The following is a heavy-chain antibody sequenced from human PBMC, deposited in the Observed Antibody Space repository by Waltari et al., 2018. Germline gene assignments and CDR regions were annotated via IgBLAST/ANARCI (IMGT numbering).Heavy chain of an antibody. V-gene: IGHV4-59*01. Sequence: VXXQDAGPGLVKPSETLSPPCTXXXGPQHXYYWSWTRQPPGKGLDWXGXIXXSGXXXYNPSLKSRVTISVDTSKNQFSLKLSSVTAADTAVYYCARVVSTGSAFDIWGQGTMVTVSS. CDR3: ARVVSTGSAFDI. CDR1: XGPQHXYY. J-gene: IGHJ3*02. CDR2: IXXSGXX.